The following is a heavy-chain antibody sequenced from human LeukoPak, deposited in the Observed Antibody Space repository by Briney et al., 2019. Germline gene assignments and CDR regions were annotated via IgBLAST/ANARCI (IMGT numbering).Heavy chain of an antibody. Sequence: ASVKVSCKASGGTFSSYAISWVRQAPGKGLEWMGGFDPEDGETIYAQKFQGRVTMTEDTSTDTAYMELSSLRSEDTAVYYCATALRDYGDYGSPNDAFDIWGQGTMVTVSS. V-gene: IGHV1-24*01. J-gene: IGHJ3*02. CDR3: ATALRDYGDYGSPNDAFDI. CDR2: FDPEDGET. D-gene: IGHD4-17*01. CDR1: GGTFSSYA.